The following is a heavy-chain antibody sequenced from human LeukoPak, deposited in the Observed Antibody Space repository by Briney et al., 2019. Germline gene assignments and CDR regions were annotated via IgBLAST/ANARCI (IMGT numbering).Heavy chain of an antibody. J-gene: IGHJ4*02. V-gene: IGHV1-69*04. Sequence: GASVKVSCKASGGTFSSYAISWVRQAPGQGLEWMGRIIPILGIANYAQKFQGRVTITADKSTSTAYMELSSLRSEDTAVYYCASDYDSSGYYLPYWGQGTLVTVSS. D-gene: IGHD3-22*01. CDR2: IIPILGIA. CDR1: GGTFSSYA. CDR3: ASDYDSSGYYLPY.